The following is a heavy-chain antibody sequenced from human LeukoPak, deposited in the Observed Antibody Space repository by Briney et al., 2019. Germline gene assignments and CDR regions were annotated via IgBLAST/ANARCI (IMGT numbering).Heavy chain of an antibody. J-gene: IGHJ6*02. CDR3: ARYNWGSGYYYGMDV. Sequence: GGSLRLSCAASGFTVSSNYMSWVRQAPGKGLEWVSVIYSGGSTYYADSVKGRFTISRDNSKNTLYLQMNSLRAEDTAVYYCARYNWGSGYYYGMDVWGQGTTVTVSS. D-gene: IGHD1-20*01. CDR2: IYSGGST. V-gene: IGHV3-53*01. CDR1: GFTVSSNY.